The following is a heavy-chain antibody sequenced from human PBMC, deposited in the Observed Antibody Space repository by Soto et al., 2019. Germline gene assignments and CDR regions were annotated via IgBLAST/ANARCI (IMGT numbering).Heavy chain of an antibody. D-gene: IGHD3-3*01. V-gene: IGHV3-9*01. J-gene: IGHJ3*02. CDR2: ISWNSGSI. Sequence: GGSLRLSCAASGFTFDDYAMHWVRQAPGKGLEWVSGISWNSGSIGYADSVKGRFTISRDNAKNSLYLQMNSLRAEDTALYYCAKDKASYDFWSGYRNDAFDIWGQGTMVT. CDR1: GFTFDDYA. CDR3: AKDKASYDFWSGYRNDAFDI.